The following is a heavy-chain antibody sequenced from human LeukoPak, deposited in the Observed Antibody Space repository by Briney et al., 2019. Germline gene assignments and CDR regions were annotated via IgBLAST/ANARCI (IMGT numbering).Heavy chain of an antibody. Sequence: PGGSLRLSCAASGFTFSSYAMSWVRQAPGKRLEWVSAISGSGGSTYYADSVKGRFTISRDNSKNTLYLQMNSLRAEDTAVYYCAKAYYYGSGSYFGGMDVWGQGTTVTVSS. J-gene: IGHJ6*02. D-gene: IGHD3-10*01. CDR3: AKAYYYGSGSYFGGMDV. CDR2: ISGSGGST. V-gene: IGHV3-23*01. CDR1: GFTFSSYA.